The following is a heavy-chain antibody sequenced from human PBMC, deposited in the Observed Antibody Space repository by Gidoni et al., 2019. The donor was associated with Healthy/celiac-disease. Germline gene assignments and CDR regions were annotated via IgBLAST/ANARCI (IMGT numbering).Heavy chain of an antibody. CDR2: ISGSGGST. V-gene: IGHV3-23*01. Sequence: EVQLLESGGGLVQPGGSLRLPCAASGFTFSSYAMSWVRQAPGKGLEWVSAISGSGGSTYYADSVKGRFTISRDNSKNTLYLQMNSLRAEDTAVYYCAKDQGYYGSGSTWGQGTLVTVSS. J-gene: IGHJ5*02. D-gene: IGHD3-10*01. CDR3: AKDQGYYGSGST. CDR1: GFTFSSYA.